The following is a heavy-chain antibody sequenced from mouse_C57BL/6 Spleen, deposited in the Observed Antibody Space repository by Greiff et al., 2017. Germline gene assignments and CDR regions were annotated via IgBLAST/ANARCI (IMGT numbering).Heavy chain of an antibody. CDR1: GYTFTSYW. CDR3: ARGEDYYGRAWFAY. J-gene: IGHJ3*01. D-gene: IGHD1-1*01. V-gene: IGHV1-53*01. CDR2: INPSNGGT. Sequence: QVQLQQPGTELVKPGASVKLSCKASGYTFTSYWMPWVKQRPGQGLEWIGNINPSNGGTNYNEKFKSKATLTVDKSSSTAYMQLSSLTSEDSAVDYCARGEDYYGRAWFAYWGQGTLVTVSA.